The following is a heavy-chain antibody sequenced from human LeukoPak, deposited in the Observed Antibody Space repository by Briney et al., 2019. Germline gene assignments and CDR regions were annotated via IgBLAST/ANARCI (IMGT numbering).Heavy chain of an antibody. CDR1: GGTFSSYA. CDR2: IIPIFGTA. Sequence: ASVKVSCKASGGTFSSYAISWVRQAPGQGLEWMGGIIPIFGTANYAQKFQGRVTITADESTSTAYMELSSLRSEDTAVYYCARPLTDYYGMDVWGQGTTVTVSS. J-gene: IGHJ6*02. CDR3: ARPLTDYYGMDV. V-gene: IGHV1-69*13.